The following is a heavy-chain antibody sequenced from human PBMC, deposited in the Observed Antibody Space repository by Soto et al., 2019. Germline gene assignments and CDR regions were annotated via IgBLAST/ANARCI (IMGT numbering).Heavy chain of an antibody. D-gene: IGHD6-6*01. CDR2: ISYDGSNK. Sequence: QVQLVESGGGVVQPGRSLRLSCAASGFTFSRYAMHWVRQAPGKGLEWVAVISYDGSNKYYADSVKGRFTISRDNSKNTLYLQMNSLRAEDTAVYYCARDYQRIAARPDFDYWGQGTLVTVSS. V-gene: IGHV3-30-3*01. CDR3: ARDYQRIAARPDFDY. CDR1: GFTFSRYA. J-gene: IGHJ4*02.